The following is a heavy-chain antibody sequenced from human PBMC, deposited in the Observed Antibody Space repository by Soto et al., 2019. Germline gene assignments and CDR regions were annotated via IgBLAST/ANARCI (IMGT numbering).Heavy chain of an antibody. CDR1: GGTFSSYA. Sequence: QVQLVQSGAEVKKPGSSVKVSCKASGGTFSSYAISWVRQAPGQGLEWMGGIIPIFGTANYAQKFQGRVTITADESTSTAYMELSSLRSEDTAVYYCARDGTAHCSGGSCYSGGWFDPWGQGTLVTVSS. V-gene: IGHV1-69*01. CDR2: IIPIFGTA. D-gene: IGHD2-15*01. CDR3: ARDGTAHCSGGSCYSGGWFDP. J-gene: IGHJ5*02.